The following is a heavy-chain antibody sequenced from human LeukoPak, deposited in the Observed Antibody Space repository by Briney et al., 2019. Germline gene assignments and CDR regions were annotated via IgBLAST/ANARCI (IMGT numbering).Heavy chain of an antibody. CDR3: ARARYSYGYWAYFDC. CDR1: GFTFSNYN. D-gene: IGHD5-18*01. CDR2: ITRSGTYI. V-gene: IGHV3-21*01. Sequence: PGGSLRLSCAASGFTFSNYNMNWVRQAPGQAMEWVSSITRSGTYIFYADSVKGRFTISRDNAKNSLYLQMDSLGPEDTAVYYCARARYSYGYWAYFDCWGQGTLVTVSS. J-gene: IGHJ4*02.